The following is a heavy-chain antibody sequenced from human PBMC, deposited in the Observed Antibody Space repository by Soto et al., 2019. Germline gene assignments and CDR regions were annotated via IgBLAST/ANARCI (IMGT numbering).Heavy chain of an antibody. CDR1: GGSISSSSYY. V-gene: IGHV4-39*01. CDR2: IYYSGST. J-gene: IGHJ4*02. Sequence: SETLSLTCTVSGGSISSSSYYWGWIRQPPGKGLEWIGSIYYSGSTYYNPSLKSRVTISVDTSKNQFSLKLSSVTAADTAVYYCARQDRGKPYSSSWYVDYWGQGTLVTVSS. CDR3: ARQDRGKPYSSSWYVDY. D-gene: IGHD6-13*01.